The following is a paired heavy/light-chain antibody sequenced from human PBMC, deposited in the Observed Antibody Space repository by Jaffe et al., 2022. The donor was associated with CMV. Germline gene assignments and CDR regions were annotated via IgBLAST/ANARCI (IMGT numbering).Light chain of an antibody. CDR1: SGHTTYT. CDR3: ETWDSNTWV. J-gene: IGLJ3*02. CDR2: LEHSGTY. Sequence: QPVLTQSSSASASLGSSVKLTCTLSSGHTTYTIAWHQQQPGKAPRCLMSLEHSGTYDKGSGVPDRFSGSSSGADRYLTISNLQSEDEADYYCETWDSNTWVFGGGTKLTVL. V-gene: IGLV4-60*03.
Heavy chain of an antibody. V-gene: IGHV3-23*01. CDR1: GFTFSSYA. CDR2: MSGVGDSTYYANTT. CDR3: AKRYTGWVNSRSDY. J-gene: IGHJ4*02. D-gene: IGHD1-26*01. Sequence: EVQLLESGGGLVQPGGSLRLSCAASGFTFSSYAMSWVRQAPGKGLEWVSGMSGVGDSTYYANTTYYADSVKGRFTISRDYSKNTLYLQMNSLRVEDTAVYYCAKRYTGWVNSRSDYWGQGTLVTVSS.